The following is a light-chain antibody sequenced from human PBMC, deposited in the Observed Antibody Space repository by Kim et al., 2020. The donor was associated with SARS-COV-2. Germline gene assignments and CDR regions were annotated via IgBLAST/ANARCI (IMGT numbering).Light chain of an antibody. CDR2: DAS. CDR3: QQYNQWPPNWT. V-gene: IGKV3-15*01. Sequence: EIVMTQSPATLAVSPGERATLSCRASQSVRTNLAWYQQKPGQAPRVVIYDASIRPTGIPARFSGSGSGTEFTLTISSLQSEDFAIYFCQQYNQWPPNWTFGQGTKVDIK. CDR1: QSVRTN. J-gene: IGKJ1*01.